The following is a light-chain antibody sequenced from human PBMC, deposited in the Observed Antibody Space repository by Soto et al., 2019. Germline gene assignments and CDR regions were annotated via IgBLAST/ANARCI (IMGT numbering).Light chain of an antibody. Sequence: QSVLTQPASVSGSPGQSITISCTGTSSDIGNYNYVSWYQQHPGKAPKLMISEVSNRPSGVSNRFSGSKSGNTASLTISGLQHEEEAAYYCSSYKSTSSYVFGGGTKVTV. J-gene: IGLJ1*01. V-gene: IGLV2-14*01. CDR1: SSDIGNYNY. CDR3: SSYKSTSSYV. CDR2: EVS.